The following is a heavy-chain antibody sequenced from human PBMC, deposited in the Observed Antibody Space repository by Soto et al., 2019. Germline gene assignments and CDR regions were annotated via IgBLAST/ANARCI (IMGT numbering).Heavy chain of an antibody. Sequence: SETLSLTCTVSGGSVSSGSYYWSWIRQVAGKGLELIGRIYPSGTTSYNPSLKSRVTMSVDTSKNQFSLKLRSVTAADTAVYYCARDDCTGSSEPFDIWGQGTMVTVSS. D-gene: IGHD6-6*01. V-gene: IGHV4-61*02. CDR2: IYPSGTT. CDR3: ARDDCTGSSEPFDI. CDR1: GGSVSSGSYY. J-gene: IGHJ3*02.